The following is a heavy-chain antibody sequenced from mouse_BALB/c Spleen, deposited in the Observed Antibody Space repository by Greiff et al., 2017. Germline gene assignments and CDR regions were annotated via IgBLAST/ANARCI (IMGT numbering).Heavy chain of an antibody. CDR2: INSNGGST. CDR1: GFTFSSYG. Sequence: EVQLVESGGGLVQPGGSLKLSCAASGFTFSSYGMSWVRQTPDKRLELVATINSNGGSTYYPDSVKGRFTISRDNAKNTLYLQMSSLKSEDTAMYYCARERDYDYFDVWGAGTTVTVSS. CDR3: ARERDYDYFDV. J-gene: IGHJ1*01. V-gene: IGHV5-6-3*01. D-gene: IGHD2-4*01.